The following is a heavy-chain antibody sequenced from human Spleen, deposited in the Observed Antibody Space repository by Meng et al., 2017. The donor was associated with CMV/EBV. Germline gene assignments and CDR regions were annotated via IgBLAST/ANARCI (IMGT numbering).Heavy chain of an antibody. CDR3: ARDGAEGAFDI. CDR1: GYTFTSYY. D-gene: IGHD3-10*01. Sequence: ASVKVSCKASGYTFTSYYMHWVRQAPGQGLEWMGIINPSGGSTSYAQKFQGRVSMTTDESTSTAYMELSSLRSEDTAVYYCARDGAEGAFDIWGQGTMVTVSS. J-gene: IGHJ3*02. CDR2: INPSGGST. V-gene: IGHV1-46*01.